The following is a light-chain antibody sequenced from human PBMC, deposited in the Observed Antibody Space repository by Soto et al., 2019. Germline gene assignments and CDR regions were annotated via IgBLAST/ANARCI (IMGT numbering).Light chain of an antibody. J-gene: IGLJ1*01. CDR1: ISNIGANYG. Sequence: QSVLTQPPSVSGAPGLRVTISCTGSISNIGANYGVHWYQQLPKTAPKVLIYDTNSRPSGVPDRFSGSRSGTSASLVITGLQAEDEAMYYCQSFDRSLNGFVFGTGTKVTVL. CDR3: QSFDRSLNGFV. V-gene: IGLV1-40*01. CDR2: DTN.